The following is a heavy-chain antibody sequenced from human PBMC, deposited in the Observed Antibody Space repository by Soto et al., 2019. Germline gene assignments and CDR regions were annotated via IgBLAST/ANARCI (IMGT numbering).Heavy chain of an antibody. J-gene: IGHJ4*02. CDR3: AKLLTDYFDY. CDR1: GFTFDDYA. Sequence: EVQLVESGGGLVQPGRSLRLSCAASGFTFDDYAMHWVRQAPGKGLEWVSGISWNSGSIGYVDSVKGRFTISRDNAKNSLYLQMNSLRAEDTALYYCAKLLTDYFDYWGQGTLVTVSS. V-gene: IGHV3-9*01. CDR2: ISWNSGSI.